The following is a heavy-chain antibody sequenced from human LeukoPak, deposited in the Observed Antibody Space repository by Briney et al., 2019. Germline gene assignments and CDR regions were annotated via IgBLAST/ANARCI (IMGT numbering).Heavy chain of an antibody. V-gene: IGHV3-15*01. CDR3: TTVHCGNDCYNY. CDR2: INTKTDGGTT. D-gene: IGHD2-21*01. J-gene: IGHJ4*02. CDR1: GFTFSSYS. Sequence: GGSLRLSCAASGFTFSSYSMNWVRQASGKGLEWVGRINTKTDGGTTDYAAPVKGRFTISRDDSKNTLYLQMNSLKTEDTAVYYCTTVHCGNDCYNYWGQGTLVTVSS.